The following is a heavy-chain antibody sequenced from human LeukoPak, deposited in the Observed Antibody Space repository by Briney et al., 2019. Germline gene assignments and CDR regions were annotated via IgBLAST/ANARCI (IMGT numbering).Heavy chain of an antibody. J-gene: IGHJ4*02. D-gene: IGHD3-9*01. Sequence: GASVKVSCKASGYTFTGYYMHWVRQAPGQGLEWMGWISADNGNTYYTQKFQGRVTFTTDTSTSTAYMELRSLRSDDTAVYYCARVDILTGYYFFDYWGQGTLVTVSS. CDR1: GYTFTGYY. CDR2: ISADNGNT. V-gene: IGHV1-18*04. CDR3: ARVDILTGYYFFDY.